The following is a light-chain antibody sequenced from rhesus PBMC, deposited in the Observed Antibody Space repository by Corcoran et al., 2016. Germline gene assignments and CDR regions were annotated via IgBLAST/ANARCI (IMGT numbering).Light chain of an antibody. CDR3: QHGYGTPLT. Sequence: DIQMTQSPSSLSASVGDRVTITCRASENVNNYLNCYQQKPGKAPKLLIYKASTLQSGGPSRFSGSGSGTDYTFPSSSLQPEDVATYYCQHGYGTPLTFGGGTKVELK. V-gene: IGKV1-74*01. J-gene: IGKJ4*01. CDR2: KAS. CDR1: ENVNNY.